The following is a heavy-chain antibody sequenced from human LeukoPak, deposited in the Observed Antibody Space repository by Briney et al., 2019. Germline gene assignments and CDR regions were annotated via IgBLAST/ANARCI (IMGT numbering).Heavy chain of an antibody. CDR1: DDSITMYY. CDR3: ARLRSDSSELYFDL. J-gene: IGHJ2*01. D-gene: IGHD6-6*01. Sequence: SETLSLTCTVSDDSITMYYWTWIRQPPGKGLEGIGYVYHTGSTKFNPPRNGRVSIYRDTSNNFFSLRVRSVTAADTAVYFCARLRSDSSELYFDLWGRGTLVTVSS. V-gene: IGHV4-59*01. CDR2: VYHTGST.